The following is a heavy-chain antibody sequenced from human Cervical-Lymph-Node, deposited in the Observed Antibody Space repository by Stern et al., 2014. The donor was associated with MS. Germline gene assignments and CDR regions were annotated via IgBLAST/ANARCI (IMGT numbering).Heavy chain of an antibody. CDR1: GYTLTELA. Sequence: QVQMEQSGAEVKKPGASGKVSCKVSGYTLTELAMQWVRQAPGKGLECMGGFDPEDGKTVYAQKFQGRIPMTEDTSTDTAYMELSRLASEDTAVYYCVTFTGDPWGQGTLVTVSS. J-gene: IGHJ5*02. D-gene: IGHD1-14*01. CDR2: FDPEDGKT. CDR3: VTFTGDP. V-gene: IGHV1-24*01.